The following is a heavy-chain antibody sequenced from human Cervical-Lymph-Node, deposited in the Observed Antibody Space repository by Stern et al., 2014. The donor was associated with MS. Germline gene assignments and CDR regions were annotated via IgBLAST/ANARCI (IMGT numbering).Heavy chain of an antibody. V-gene: IGHV4-30-4*08. D-gene: IGHD5-24*01. J-gene: IGHJ4*02. CDR3: ARASRRGGSNWEDARIDY. Sequence: QVQLQESGPGLVKPSQTLSLSCTVSGGSIRSGDYYWSLIRQPPGKGLEWIGYIDHTGGIDDNPSLQRRVSISADTSKNQFSLKLTAATAADTAVYYCARASRRGGSNWEDARIDYWGQGTLVTVSS. CDR2: IDHTGGI. CDR1: GGSIRSGDYY.